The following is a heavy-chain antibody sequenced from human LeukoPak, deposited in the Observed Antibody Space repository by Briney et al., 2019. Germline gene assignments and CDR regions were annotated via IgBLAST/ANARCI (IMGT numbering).Heavy chain of an antibody. D-gene: IGHD3-10*01. V-gene: IGHV3-30*01. J-gene: IGHJ4*02. CDR3: ASGGDRTVLQWFGGFDY. CDR2: ISYDGSNK. Sequence: GGSLRLSCAASGFTFSSYAMHWVRQAPGKGLEWVAVISYDGSNKYYADSVKGRFTISRDNSKNTLYLQMNSLRAEDTAVYYCASGGDRTVLQWFGGFDYWGQGTLVTVSS. CDR1: GFTFSSYA.